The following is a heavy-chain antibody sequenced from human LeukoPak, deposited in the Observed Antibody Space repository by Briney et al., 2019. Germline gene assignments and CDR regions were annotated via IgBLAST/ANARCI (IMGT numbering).Heavy chain of an antibody. CDR1: GDSVTSGSYS. D-gene: IGHD6-6*01. Sequence: TSETLSLTCTVSGDSVTSGSYSWSWMRQPPGKGLEWIGYIYYRGGTSYNPSLKSRVTVSVDTSKNQFSLKLSSVTAADTAVYYCARTLVEYSSPPGDYWGQGTLVTVSS. V-gene: IGHV4-61*01. J-gene: IGHJ4*02. CDR3: ARTLVEYSSPPGDY. CDR2: IYYRGGT.